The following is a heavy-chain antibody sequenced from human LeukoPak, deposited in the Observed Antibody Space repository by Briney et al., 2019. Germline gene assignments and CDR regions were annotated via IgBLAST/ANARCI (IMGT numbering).Heavy chain of an antibody. V-gene: IGHV4-34*01. D-gene: IGHD6-6*01. J-gene: IGHJ4*02. Sequence: SETLSLTCAVYGGSFSGYYWSWIRQPPGKGLEWIGEINHSGSTNYNPSLKSRVTISVDTSKNQFSLKLSSVTAADTAVYYCARGVYGTIHTDYWGQGTLVTVSS. CDR1: GGSFSGYY. CDR2: INHSGST. CDR3: ARGVYGTIHTDY.